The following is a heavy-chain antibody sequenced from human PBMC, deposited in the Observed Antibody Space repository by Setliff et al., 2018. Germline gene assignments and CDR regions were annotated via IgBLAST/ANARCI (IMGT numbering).Heavy chain of an antibody. CDR2: INPKSGVT. CDR1: GYTFTGYF. D-gene: IGHD1-26*01. V-gene: IGHV1-2*02. Sequence: ASVKVSCKTSGYTFTGYFVHWVRQAPRQGLEWLGWINPKSGVTSYAQSFQGRIAMTRDTSINTVYMELNSLTSDDAAVYFCAREGGLQGATSYYYFYNYINVWGKGTKVTVSS. J-gene: IGHJ6*03. CDR3: AREGGLQGATSYYYFYNYINV.